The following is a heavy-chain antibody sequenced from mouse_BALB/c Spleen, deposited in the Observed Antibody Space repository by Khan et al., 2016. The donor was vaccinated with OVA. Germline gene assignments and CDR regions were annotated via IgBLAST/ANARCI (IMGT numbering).Heavy chain of an antibody. V-gene: IGHV9-3-1*01. D-gene: IGHD2-14*01. Sequence: IQLVQSGPELKKPGETVKISCKASGYTFRNNGMNWVKQASGKGLKWMGWINTYTGEPTYADDFKGRFAFSLETSANTAYLQINNLKNEDTATYFCARVGYNGTMDSWGQGTSVTVSS. CDR3: ARVGYNGTMDS. J-gene: IGHJ4*01. CDR1: GYTFRNNG. CDR2: INTYTGEP.